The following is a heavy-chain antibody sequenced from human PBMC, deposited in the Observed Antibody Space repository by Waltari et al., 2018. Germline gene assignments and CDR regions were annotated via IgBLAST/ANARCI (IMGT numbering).Heavy chain of an antibody. CDR3: ARQDGGYYY. Sequence: QLQLQESGPGLVKPSETLSLTCTVSVCSLSRSSYYWGWIRQTPGKGVEWIWSIYYSGSTYYNPSLKSRVTISVDTSKNQFSLKLSSVTAADTAVYYCARQDGGYYYWGQGTLVTVSS. V-gene: IGHV4-39*01. CDR1: VCSLSRSSYY. D-gene: IGHD5-12*01. J-gene: IGHJ4*02. CDR2: IYYSGST.